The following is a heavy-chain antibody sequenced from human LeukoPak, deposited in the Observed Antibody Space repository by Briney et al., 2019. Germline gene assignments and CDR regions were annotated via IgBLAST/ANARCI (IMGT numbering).Heavy chain of an antibody. J-gene: IGHJ3*01. CDR3: ASSFWDAFDV. V-gene: IGHV3-48*03. Sequence: GGSLRLTCAASASTFNTYAMNWVRQAPGKRLEWVSKISSSGRTTNYADSVKGRFTISRDNANNSLFLQMNNPKGEDTAVYYCASSFWDAFDVWGQGTMVTVS. CDR1: ASTFNTYA. CDR2: ISSSGRTT. D-gene: IGHD2/OR15-2a*01.